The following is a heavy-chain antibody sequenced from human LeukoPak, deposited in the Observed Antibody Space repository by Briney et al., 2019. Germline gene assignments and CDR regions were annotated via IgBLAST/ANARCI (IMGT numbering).Heavy chain of an antibody. CDR2: IFHSGST. D-gene: IGHD1-26*01. V-gene: IGHV4-38-2*02. J-gene: IGHJ5*02. CDR3: ARIGSDRDEDWFDP. CDR1: GYSISSGYY. Sequence: SETLSLTCTVSGYSISSGYYWGWIRQPPGKGLEWIGSIFHSGSTYYKPSLKSRVTISVDTSKNQFSLKLSSVTAADTAVYYCARIGSDRDEDWFDPWGQGTLVTVSS.